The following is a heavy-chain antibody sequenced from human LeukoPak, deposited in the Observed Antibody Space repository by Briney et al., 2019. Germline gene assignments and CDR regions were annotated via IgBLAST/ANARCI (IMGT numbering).Heavy chain of an antibody. V-gene: IGHV3-11*05. CDR2: TSSSSSHI. CDR1: GFTFSDHY. Sequence: PGGSLRLSCAASGFTFSDHYMSWTRQAPGKGLEWVSYTSSSSSHINYADSVKGRFSVSRDNAKNSLYLQMNSLRAEDTAVYYCARGHYGMDVWGQGTTVTVSS. CDR3: ARGHYGMDV. J-gene: IGHJ6*02.